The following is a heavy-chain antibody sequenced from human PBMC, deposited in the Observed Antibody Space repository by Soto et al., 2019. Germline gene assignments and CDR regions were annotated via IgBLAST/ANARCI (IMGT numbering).Heavy chain of an antibody. J-gene: IGHJ4*02. V-gene: IGHV3-7*03. CDR3: ARYYRGSGRYFFDY. CDR2: INQDGGVT. D-gene: IGHD6-19*01. Sequence: PGGSLRLSCVASGFTFISSFMGWIRQAPGKGLEWVANINQDGGVTYYVVSVEGRFTISRDNTKDSLYLQMNSLRGEDTAIYYCARYYRGSGRYFFDYWGQGTLVTVSS. CDR1: GFTFISSF.